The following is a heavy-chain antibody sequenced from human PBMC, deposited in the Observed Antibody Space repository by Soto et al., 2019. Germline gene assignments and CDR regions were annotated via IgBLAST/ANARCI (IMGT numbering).Heavy chain of an antibody. V-gene: IGHV1-18*01. D-gene: IGHD5-12*01. J-gene: IGHJ5*02. Sequence: GPSVKVSCQASGYTFFTYDISWLRQAPGQGLEWMGWISTYSGDTKYAQKFQGRVTMTTDTSTTTAYLELRSLRSDDTAVYYCARHHGPTTSENWFDPWGQGTLVTVSS. CDR3: ARHHGPTTSENWFDP. CDR1: GYTFFTYD. CDR2: ISTYSGDT.